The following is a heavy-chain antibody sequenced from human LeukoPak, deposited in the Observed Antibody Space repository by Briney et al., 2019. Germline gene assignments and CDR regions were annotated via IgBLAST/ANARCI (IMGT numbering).Heavy chain of an antibody. J-gene: IGHJ1*01. CDR1: GFTFSNYW. CDR2: VSREGTNT. D-gene: IGHD3-10*01. CDR3: SNFKSVAGTYYLDL. Sequence: GGSLRLSCTACGFTFSNYWMHTVRQAPGKGVVGVSCVSREGTNTIYAVSVKGLFTISRDKSKNTMYSQMNYAMAVETTVYYCSNFKSVAGTYYLDLWGQGTLVPVSS. V-gene: IGHV3-74*01.